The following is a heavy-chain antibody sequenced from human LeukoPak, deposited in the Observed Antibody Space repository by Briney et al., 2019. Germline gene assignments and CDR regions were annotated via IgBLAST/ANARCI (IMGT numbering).Heavy chain of an antibody. V-gene: IGHV4-30-2*01. Sequence: SETLSLTCAVSGGSISSGGYSWSWIRQPPGKGLEWIGYIYHSGSTYYNPSLKSRVTISVDRSKNQFSLKLSSVTAADTAVYYCARALGSYLDYWGQGTLATVSS. CDR3: ARALGSYLDY. CDR1: GGSISSGGYS. J-gene: IGHJ4*02. CDR2: IYHSGST.